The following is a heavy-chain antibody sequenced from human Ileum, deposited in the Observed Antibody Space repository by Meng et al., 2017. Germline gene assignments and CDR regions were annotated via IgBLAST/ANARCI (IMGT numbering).Heavy chain of an antibody. CDR3: VCFGGFSGFDP. J-gene: IGHJ5*02. D-gene: IGHD3-10*01. Sequence: EVQLGESGGGLVQPGGYLRLSCATSGLTFRDHYMHWVRQAPGKGLEWVSRINSDGGGGTYADFVKGRFTISRDNAKNTLYLQMYSLTVDDTAIYYCVCFGGFSGFDPWGQGTLVTVSS. CDR1: GLTFRDHY. CDR2: INSDGGGG. V-gene: IGHV3-74*01.